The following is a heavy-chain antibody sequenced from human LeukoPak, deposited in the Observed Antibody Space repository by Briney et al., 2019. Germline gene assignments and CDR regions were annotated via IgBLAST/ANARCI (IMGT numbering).Heavy chain of an antibody. CDR3: ASDMSDNSYVL. J-gene: IGHJ4*02. Sequence: PSETLSLTCAVYGGSFSGYYWSWIRQPPGKGLEWIGEINHSGSTNYNPSLKSRVTISVDTSKNQFSLKLSSVTAADTAVYYCASDMSDNSYVLWGQGTLVTVSS. V-gene: IGHV4-34*01. CDR1: GGSFSGYY. D-gene: IGHD5-18*01. CDR2: INHSGST.